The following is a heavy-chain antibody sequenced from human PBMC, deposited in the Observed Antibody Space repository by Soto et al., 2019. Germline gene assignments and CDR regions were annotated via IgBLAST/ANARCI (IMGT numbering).Heavy chain of an antibody. CDR3: ARTRYSSSRYFDY. J-gene: IGHJ4*02. CDR2: IKQDGSEK. CDR1: GFTFSSYW. V-gene: IGHV3-7*03. Sequence: GGSLRLSCAASGFTFSSYWMSWVRQAPGKGLEWVANIKQDGSEKYYVDSVKGRFTISRDNAKNSLYLQMNSLRAEDTAVYYCARTRYSSSRYFDYWGQGTLVTVSS. D-gene: IGHD6-6*01.